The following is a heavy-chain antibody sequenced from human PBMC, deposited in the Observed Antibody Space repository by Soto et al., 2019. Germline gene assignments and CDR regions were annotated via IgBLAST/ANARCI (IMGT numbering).Heavy chain of an antibody. D-gene: IGHD3-10*02. Sequence: QLQLQESGPGLVKPSETLSLTCTVSGGSISSSSYYWGWIRQPPGKGLEWIGSIYYSGSTYYNPSLKSRVSISVDKSKNQCSLKLSSVSAADTAVYYCARLNVATDAFDIWGQGKMVTVSS. CDR1: GGSISSSSYY. CDR2: IYYSGST. V-gene: IGHV4-39*01. J-gene: IGHJ3*02. CDR3: ARLNVATDAFDI.